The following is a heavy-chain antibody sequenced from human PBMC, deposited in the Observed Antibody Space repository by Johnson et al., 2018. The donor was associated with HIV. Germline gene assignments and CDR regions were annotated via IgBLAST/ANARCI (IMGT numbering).Heavy chain of an antibody. V-gene: IGHV3-30*04. J-gene: IGHJ3*02. CDR2: ISYDGSNK. CDR1: GFTFSSYT. Sequence: QVQLMESGGGVVQPGTSLRLSCAASGFTFSSYTMHWVRQAPGKGLDWVTVISYDGSNKYYADSVKGRFTISRDNSKNTLYLQMNSLRAEDTAVYYCARDPDIWGQGTMVTVSS. CDR3: ARDPDI.